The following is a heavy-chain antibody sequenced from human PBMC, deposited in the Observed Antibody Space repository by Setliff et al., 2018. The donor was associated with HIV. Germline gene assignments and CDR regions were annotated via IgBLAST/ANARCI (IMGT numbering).Heavy chain of an antibody. V-gene: IGHV3-21*01. J-gene: IGHJ4*03. D-gene: IGHD2-21*01. Sequence: GGSLRLSCAASGFTFRIYSINWVRQAPGKGLEWVSSIISSSTNIYYADSVKGRFTISRDTAKNSLYLQMNTLGAEDTAVYYCARGQFRLRPDSLDLWGQGTLVTVSS. CDR2: IISSSTNI. CDR1: GFTFRIYS. CDR3: ARGQFRLRPDSLDL.